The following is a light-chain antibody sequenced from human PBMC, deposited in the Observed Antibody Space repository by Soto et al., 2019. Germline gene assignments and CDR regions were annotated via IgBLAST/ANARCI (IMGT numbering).Light chain of an antibody. V-gene: IGKV3-20*01. Sequence: EIVLTQSPGTLSLSPGERATLSCRASQSVSSSFLAWYQQRPGQAPRLLIYAASNTAPGIPDRFSGSGSGTDFTLTISRLEPEDFAVFYCQQYGSSITFGQGTRLEI. CDR1: QSVSSSF. CDR2: AAS. J-gene: IGKJ5*01. CDR3: QQYGSSIT.